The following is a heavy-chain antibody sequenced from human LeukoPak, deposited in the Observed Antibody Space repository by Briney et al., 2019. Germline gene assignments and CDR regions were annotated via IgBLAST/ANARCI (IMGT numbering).Heavy chain of an antibody. V-gene: IGHV4-39*01. D-gene: IGHD3-22*01. Sequence: PSETLSLTCTVSGGSISSSSYYWGWIRQPPGKGLEWIGTIYYSGSTYYNPSLKSRVTISVDTSKNQFSLKLSSVTATDTAVYYCVDHYDSRGYVWVWGQGTLVTVSS. J-gene: IGHJ4*02. CDR1: GGSISSSSYY. CDR2: IYYSGST. CDR3: VDHYDSRGYVWV.